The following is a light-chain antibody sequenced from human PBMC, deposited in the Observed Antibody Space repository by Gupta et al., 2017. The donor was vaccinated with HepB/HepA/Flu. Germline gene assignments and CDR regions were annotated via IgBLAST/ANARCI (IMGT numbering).Light chain of an antibody. J-gene: IGLJ2*01. V-gene: IGLV2-14*01. CDR2: DVN. CDR1: SFSVGGYNY. Sequence: QSALTQHASVSGYPGQSLTLACPGTSFSVGGYNYVSWYQQHPGKAPKLMIYDVNNRPSGVHNRFSGSKSGNTPSLTISGLQAEDEADYYSSSYALSTALFGGGTKLTVL. CDR3: SSYALSTAL.